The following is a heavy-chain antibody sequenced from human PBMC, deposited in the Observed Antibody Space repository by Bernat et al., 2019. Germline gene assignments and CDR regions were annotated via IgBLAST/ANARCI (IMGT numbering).Heavy chain of an antibody. V-gene: IGHV3-48*03. CDR1: GFTFSSYE. CDR2: ISSSGSTI. J-gene: IGHJ6*03. D-gene: IGHD4-11*01. CDR3: ARAARRVRTTVTTLNYYYYRDV. Sequence: RLSCAASGFTFSSYEMNCVRQAPGKGLEWVSYISSSGSTIYYADSVKGRFTISRDNAKHSLYLQMNSLIAEDTAVYYCARAARRVRTTVTTLNYYYYRDVCGTGT.